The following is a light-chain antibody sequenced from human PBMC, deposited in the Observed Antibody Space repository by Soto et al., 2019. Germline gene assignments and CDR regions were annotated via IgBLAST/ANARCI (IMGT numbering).Light chain of an antibody. J-gene: IGKJ2*01. CDR2: GAS. V-gene: IGKV1-39*01. Sequence: DIQMTQSPSSLSASVGDRVTITCRAGQSISSYLNWYQQKPGKAPKVLIYGASSLQSGVPSRFSGSGSGTDFTLTISRLQPEDFATYYCQHSYITPYTFGQGTKLEIK. CDR3: QHSYITPYT. CDR1: QSISSY.